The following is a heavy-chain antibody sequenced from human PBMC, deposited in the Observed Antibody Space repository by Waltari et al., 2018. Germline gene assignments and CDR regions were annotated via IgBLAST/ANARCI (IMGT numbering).Heavy chain of an antibody. CDR1: GYRFTTYW. Sequence: EVQLVQSGVEVRKPGQSLKISCKGSGYRFTTYWIGWVRHMPGKGLEWMGIIYPGDSDTRYSPSFQGQVTISADNSISTAYLQWSSLKASDTAMYFCARAPTGTSSPYYFDYWGQGTLVTVSS. D-gene: IGHD1-1*01. V-gene: IGHV5-51*01. CDR2: IYPGDSDT. CDR3: ARAPTGTSSPYYFDY. J-gene: IGHJ4*02.